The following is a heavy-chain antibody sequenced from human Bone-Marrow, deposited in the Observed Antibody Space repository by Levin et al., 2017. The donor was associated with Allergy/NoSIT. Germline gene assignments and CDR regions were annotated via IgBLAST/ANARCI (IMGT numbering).Heavy chain of an antibody. J-gene: IGHJ1*01. CDR3: ARDGPSRSFQY. D-gene: IGHD4-17*01. Sequence: QTGGSLRLSCVASGFTVTTYYMSWVRQAPGKGLEWVSVIYSGDTTQYADSVKGRFTISRDISENTLFLEMNNLRADDTAVYYCARDGPSRSFQYWGQGTLVTVSS. CDR2: IYSGDTT. V-gene: IGHV3-66*02. CDR1: GFTVTTYY.